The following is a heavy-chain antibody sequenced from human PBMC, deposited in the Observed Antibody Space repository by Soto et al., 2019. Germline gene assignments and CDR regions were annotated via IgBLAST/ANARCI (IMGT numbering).Heavy chain of an antibody. D-gene: IGHD4-4*01. Sequence: QLVKSGGGLVQPGRSLRLSCAASGFTFDDYAMHWVRQAPGKGLEWVSGISWSGDDMAYADSVKGRFITSRDNVKNSLYLQMNSLRVEDTALYHCVKVSYSSLTTLGSAFDVWGQGTMVTVS. J-gene: IGHJ3*01. CDR1: GFTFDDYA. CDR2: ISWSGDDM. CDR3: VKVSYSSLTTLGSAFDV. V-gene: IGHV3-9*01.